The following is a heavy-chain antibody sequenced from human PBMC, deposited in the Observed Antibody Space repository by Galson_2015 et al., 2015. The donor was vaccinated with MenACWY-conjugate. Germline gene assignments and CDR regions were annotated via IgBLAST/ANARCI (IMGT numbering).Heavy chain of an antibody. CDR1: GFIFNTYW. V-gene: IGHV3-74*01. Sequence: SLRLSCAASGFIFNTYWMHWVRQAPGKGLVWVSRINPGGSSTTYADSVKDRFTISRDNAKNTLYLQMNRLRPEDTAVFYCAKTRGASFCTDSWGQGTLPTVSS. J-gene: IGHJ4*02. CDR3: AKTRGASFCTDS. D-gene: IGHD1-26*01. CDR2: INPGGSST.